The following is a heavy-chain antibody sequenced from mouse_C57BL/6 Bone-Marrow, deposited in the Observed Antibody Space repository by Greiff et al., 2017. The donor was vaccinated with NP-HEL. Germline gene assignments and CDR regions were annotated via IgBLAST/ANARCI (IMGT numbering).Heavy chain of an antibody. Sequence: VQLQQPGAELVRPGSSVKLSCKASGYTFTSYWMHWVQQRPIQGLEWIGNIDPSDSETHYNQKFKDKATLTVDKSSSTAYMQLSSLTSEDSAVYYCARAITTVVPYWYFDVWGTGTTVTVSS. D-gene: IGHD1-1*01. CDR3: ARAITTVVPYWYFDV. CDR1: GYTFTSYW. CDR2: IDPSDSET. J-gene: IGHJ1*03. V-gene: IGHV1-52*01.